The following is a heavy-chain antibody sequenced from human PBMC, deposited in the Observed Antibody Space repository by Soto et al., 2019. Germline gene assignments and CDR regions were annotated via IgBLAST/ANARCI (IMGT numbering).Heavy chain of an antibody. CDR1: GFTFSRFW. V-gene: IGHV3-7*03. Sequence: PGGSLRLSCAVSGFTFSRFWMGWVRQAPGRGLEWVANIQQDGSEKYYVDSVKGRFTMSKDNFKNSLYLQMNSLGAEDTAVYYCARVRYGGYSYYFDYWGQVALVTVSS. D-gene: IGHD4-17*01. J-gene: IGHJ4*02. CDR3: ARVRYGGYSYYFDY. CDR2: IQQDGSEK.